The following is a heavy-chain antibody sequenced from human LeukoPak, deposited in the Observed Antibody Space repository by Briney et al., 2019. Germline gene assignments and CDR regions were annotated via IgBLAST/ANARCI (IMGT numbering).Heavy chain of an antibody. V-gene: IGHV3-7*01. CDR3: ATGERGYQQPFQH. CDR2: IKQDGSEK. D-gene: IGHD2-2*01. J-gene: IGHJ1*01. Sequence: PGGSLRLSCAASGFTFSSYWMSWVRQAPGKGLEWVANIKQDGSEKYYVDSMKGRFTISRDNAKNSLSLQMKSLRAEDTAVYYCATGERGYQQPFQHWGQGTLVTVSS. CDR1: GFTFSSYW.